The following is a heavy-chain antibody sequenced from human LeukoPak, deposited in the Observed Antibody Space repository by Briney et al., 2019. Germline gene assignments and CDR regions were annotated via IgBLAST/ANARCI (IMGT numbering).Heavy chain of an antibody. J-gene: IGHJ4*02. D-gene: IGHD3-3*01. CDR3: ARDPAKFWSGHDY. CDR1: GFTFSSYG. CDR2: ISYDGSNK. V-gene: IGHV3-30*03. Sequence: PGRSLRLSCTASGFTFSSYGMHWVRQAPGKGLEWVAVISYDGSNKYYADSVKGRFTISRGNSKNTLYVQMNSLRAEDTAVYYCARDPAKFWSGHDYWGQGTLVTVSS.